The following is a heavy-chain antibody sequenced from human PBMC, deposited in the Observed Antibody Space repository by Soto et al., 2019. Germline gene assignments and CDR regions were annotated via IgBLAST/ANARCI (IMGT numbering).Heavy chain of an antibody. V-gene: IGHV3-73*02. CDR1: GFTFSGSA. D-gene: IGHD3-9*01. CDR2: IRSKANSYAT. CDR3: TSWYYDILTGYYRGDY. Sequence: EVQLVESGGGLVQPGGSLKLSRAASGFTFSGSAMHWVRQASGKGLEWVGRIRSKANSYATAYAASVKGRFTISRDDSKNTAYLQMNSLKTEDTAVYYCTSWYYDILTGYYRGDYWGQGTLVTVSS. J-gene: IGHJ4*02.